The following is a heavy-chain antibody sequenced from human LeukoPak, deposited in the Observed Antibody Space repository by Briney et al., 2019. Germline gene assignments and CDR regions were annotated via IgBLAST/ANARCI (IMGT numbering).Heavy chain of an antibody. Sequence: GGSLRLSCAASGFTFSSYGMHWVRQAPGKGLEWVAFIRYDGSNKYYADSVKGRFTISRDNPKNTLYLQMNSLRAEDTAVYYCARDLEGSGSFYRPSYDYWGQGTLVTVSS. J-gene: IGHJ4*02. CDR2: IRYDGSNK. CDR1: GFTFSSYG. D-gene: IGHD3-10*01. V-gene: IGHV3-30*02. CDR3: ARDLEGSGSFYRPSYDY.